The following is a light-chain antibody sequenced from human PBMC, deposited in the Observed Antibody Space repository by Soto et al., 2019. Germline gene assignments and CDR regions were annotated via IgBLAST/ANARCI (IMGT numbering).Light chain of an antibody. CDR1: QDISSY. Sequence: AIRMTQSPSSFSASTGDRVTITCRASQDISSYLAWYQQKVGKAPKLLIYAAATLQRGAPSRFSGSGSGTDCTLTISRLQSEDFATYYCQQYFSYPFTFGQGTKLEI. V-gene: IGKV1-8*01. CDR2: AAA. CDR3: QQYFSYPFT. J-gene: IGKJ2*01.